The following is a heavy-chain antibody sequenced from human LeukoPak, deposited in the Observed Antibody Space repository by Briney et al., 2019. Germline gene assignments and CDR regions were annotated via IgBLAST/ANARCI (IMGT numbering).Heavy chain of an antibody. CDR1: GFTFSDYY. V-gene: IGHV3-11*04. J-gene: IGHJ5*02. D-gene: IGHD3-22*01. CDR2: ISSSGSTI. CDR3: ARSITMIVDWFDP. Sequence: GGSLRLSCAASGFTFSDYYMSWIRQAPGKGLEWVSYISSSGSTIYYADSVKGRFTISRDNAKNSLYLQMNSLRAEDTAVYYCARSITMIVDWFDPWGQGTLVTVSS.